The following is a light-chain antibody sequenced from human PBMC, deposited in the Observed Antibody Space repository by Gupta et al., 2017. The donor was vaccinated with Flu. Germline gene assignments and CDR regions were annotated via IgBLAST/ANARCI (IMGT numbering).Light chain of an antibody. CDR3: QSYDKTLGWV. CDR1: SSNIGARYD. V-gene: IGLV1-40*01. J-gene: IGLJ3*02. CDR2: GDN. Sequence: RGAISCSGDSSNIGARYDVHWYQQFPGAPPKLIISGDNYRPAGVPDRFSGSRSGTSASLAITGLQAEEEADYYCQSYDKTLGWVFGGGTKLTVL.